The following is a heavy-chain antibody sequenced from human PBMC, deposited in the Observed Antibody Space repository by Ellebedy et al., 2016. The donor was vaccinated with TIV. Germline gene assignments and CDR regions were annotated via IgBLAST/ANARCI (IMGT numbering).Heavy chain of an antibody. V-gene: IGHV4-59*08. J-gene: IGHJ4*02. CDR1: GGSISSYY. CDR2: IYYSGST. CDR3: AVQLWFIDY. Sequence: SETLSLTCTVSGGSISSYYWSWIRQPPGKGLEWIGYIYYSGSTNYNPSLKSRVTISVDTSKNQFSLKLSSVTAADTAVYYCAVQLWFIDYWGQGTLVTVSS. D-gene: IGHD5-18*01.